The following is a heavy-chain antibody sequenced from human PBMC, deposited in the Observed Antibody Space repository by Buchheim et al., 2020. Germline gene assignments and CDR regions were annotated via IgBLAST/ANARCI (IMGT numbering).Heavy chain of an antibody. CDR2: ISSSGSTI. CDR1: GLTFSDYN. Sequence: EVQLVESGGGLVHPGGSLRLSCAASGLTFSDYNMNWLRQAPGKGLEWLAYISSSGSTIHYAASVEGRITISRDNAQTPLFPPMDSLRADDTAVYYCARAWGNTMVRGNLFDPWGQGTL. CDR3: ARAWGNTMVRGNLFDP. D-gene: IGHD3-10*01. J-gene: IGHJ5*02. V-gene: IGHV3-48*01.